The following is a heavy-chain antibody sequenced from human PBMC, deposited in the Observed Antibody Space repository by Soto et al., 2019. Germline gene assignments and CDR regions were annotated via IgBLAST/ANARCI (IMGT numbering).Heavy chain of an antibody. CDR1: GFTFSSYG. CDR3: AREKENLKWLPHAFDI. D-gene: IGHD3-3*01. CDR2: IWYDGSNK. Sequence: GGSWTSCAASGFTFSSYGMHWVRQAPGKGLEWVAVIWYDGSNKYYADSVKGRFTISRDNSKNTLYLQMNSLRAEDTAVYYCAREKENLKWLPHAFDIWGQGTMVTVSS. J-gene: IGHJ3*02. V-gene: IGHV3-33*01.